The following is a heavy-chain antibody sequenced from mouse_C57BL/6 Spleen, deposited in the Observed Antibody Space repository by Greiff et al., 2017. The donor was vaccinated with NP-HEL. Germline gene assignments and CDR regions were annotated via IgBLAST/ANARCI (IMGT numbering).Heavy chain of an antibody. V-gene: IGHV3-6*01. Sequence: ESGPGLVKPSQSLSLTCSVTGYSITSGYYWNWIRQFPGNKLEWMGYISYDGSNNYNPSLKNRISITRDTSKNQFFLKLNSVTTEDTATYYCARGSNSVAWFAYWGQGTLVTVSA. D-gene: IGHD2-5*01. J-gene: IGHJ3*01. CDR2: ISYDGSN. CDR1: GYSITSGYY. CDR3: ARGSNSVAWFAY.